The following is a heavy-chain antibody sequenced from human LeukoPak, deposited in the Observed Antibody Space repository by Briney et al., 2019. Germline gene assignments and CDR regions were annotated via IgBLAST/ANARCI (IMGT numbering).Heavy chain of an antibody. CDR2: IYYSGST. Sequence: TLSLTCTVSGGSISRSSYYWGWIRQPPGKGLEWIGSIYYSGSTYYNPSLKSRVTISVDTSKNQFSLKLSSVTAADTAVYYCARDAINYDFWSGYYKGVWFDPWGQGTLVTVSS. CDR1: GGSISRSSYY. D-gene: IGHD3-3*01. J-gene: IGHJ5*02. V-gene: IGHV4-39*07. CDR3: ARDAINYDFWSGYYKGVWFDP.